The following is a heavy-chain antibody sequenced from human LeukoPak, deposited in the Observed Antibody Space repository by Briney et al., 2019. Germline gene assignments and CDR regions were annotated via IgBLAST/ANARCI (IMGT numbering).Heavy chain of an antibody. D-gene: IGHD6-6*01. CDR2: IYYSGST. V-gene: IGHV4-39*01. CDR1: GGSISSSSYY. Sequence: PSETLSLTCTVSGGSISSSSYYWGWIRQPPGKGLEWIGSIYYSGSTYYNPSLKSRVTISVDTSKNQFSLKLSSATAADTAVYYCARLPDSSYSYMDVWGKGTTVTVSS. CDR3: ARLPDSSYSYMDV. J-gene: IGHJ6*03.